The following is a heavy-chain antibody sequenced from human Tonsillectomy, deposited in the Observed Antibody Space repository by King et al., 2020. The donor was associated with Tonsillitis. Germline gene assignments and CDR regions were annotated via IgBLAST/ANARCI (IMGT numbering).Heavy chain of an antibody. CDR2: IFYSGNT. D-gene: IGHD6-13*01. CDR3: AREYTGSLPRIDD. CDR1: GGSVNGYY. Sequence: VQLQESGPGLVKPSETLSLTCTVSGGSVNGYYWSWSRQPPGKGLEWIGYIFYSGNTNYNSSLESRVTISIDTSRNKFSLNLRHVTAADTAMYYCAREYTGSLPRIDDWGQGTLVTVSS. V-gene: IGHV4-59*02. J-gene: IGHJ4*02.